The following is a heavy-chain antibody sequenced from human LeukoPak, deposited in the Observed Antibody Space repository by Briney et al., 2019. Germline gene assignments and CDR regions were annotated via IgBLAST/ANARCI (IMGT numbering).Heavy chain of an antibody. Sequence: SVKVSCKASGGTFSSYAISWVRQAPGQGLEWMGGIIPIFGTANYAQKFQGRVTITADESTSTAYMELSSLRSEDTAVYYCARDPTQRSPFSFYYYCGMDVWGQGTTVTVSS. V-gene: IGHV1-69*13. D-gene: IGHD2-15*01. J-gene: IGHJ6*02. CDR2: IIPIFGTA. CDR3: ARDPTQRSPFSFYYYCGMDV. CDR1: GGTFSSYA.